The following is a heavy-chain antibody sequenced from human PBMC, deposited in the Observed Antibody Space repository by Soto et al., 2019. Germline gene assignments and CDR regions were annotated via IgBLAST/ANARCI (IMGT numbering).Heavy chain of an antibody. CDR3: ARDLRGYSYGPYYYYGMDV. Sequence: QVQLVQSGAEVKKPGSSVKVSCKASGGTFSSYTISWVRQAPGQGLEWMGRIIPILGIAYYAQKFQGRVTITADKSTSTAYMELSSLRSEDTAVYYCARDLRGYSYGPYYYYGMDVWGQGTTVTVSS. D-gene: IGHD5-18*01. J-gene: IGHJ6*02. CDR1: GGTFSSYT. V-gene: IGHV1-69*08. CDR2: IIPILGIA.